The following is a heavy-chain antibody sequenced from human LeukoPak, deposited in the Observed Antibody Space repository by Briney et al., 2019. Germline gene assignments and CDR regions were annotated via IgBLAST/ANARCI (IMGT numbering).Heavy chain of an antibody. CDR2: IIPIFGTA. D-gene: IGHD3-22*01. V-gene: IGHV1-69*05. CDR1: GGTFSSYA. Sequence: SVKVSCKASGGTFSSYAISWVRQAPGQGLEWMGGIIPIFGTANYAQKFQGRVTITTDESTSTAYMELSSLRSEDTAVYYCAIYYYDSSGYYYYYYYYGMDVWGQGTTVTVSS. CDR3: AIYYYDSSGYYYYYYYYGMDV. J-gene: IGHJ6*02.